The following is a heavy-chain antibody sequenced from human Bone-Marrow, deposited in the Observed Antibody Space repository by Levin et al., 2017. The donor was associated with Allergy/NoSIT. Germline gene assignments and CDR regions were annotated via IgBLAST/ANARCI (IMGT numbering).Heavy chain of an antibody. CDR2: ISSSSSTI. V-gene: IGHV3-48*04. D-gene: IGHD3-10*01. CDR1: GFTFSSYS. J-gene: IGHJ6*02. Sequence: GSLRLSCAASGFTFSSYSMNWVRQAPGKGLEWVSYISSSSSTIYYADSVKGRFTISRDNAKNSLYLQMNSLRAEDTAVYYCASFYYYGSGSSAAYGMDVWGQGTTVTVSS. CDR3: ASFYYYGSGSSAAYGMDV.